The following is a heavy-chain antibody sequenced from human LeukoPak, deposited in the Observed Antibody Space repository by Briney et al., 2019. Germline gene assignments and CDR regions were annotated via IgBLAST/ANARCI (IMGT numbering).Heavy chain of an antibody. Sequence: GGSLRLSCAESGFAVTSDYMGCVRQTPVRGLEWLSVIYTSGSAFYADSVKGRFTISRGESKNTVYLQMNALRVDDTAVYYCVVWIKYDYWGQGSLVTVAS. D-gene: IGHD5-12*01. J-gene: IGHJ4*02. CDR3: VVWIKYDY. CDR1: GFAVTSDY. V-gene: IGHV3-53*01. CDR2: IYTSGSA.